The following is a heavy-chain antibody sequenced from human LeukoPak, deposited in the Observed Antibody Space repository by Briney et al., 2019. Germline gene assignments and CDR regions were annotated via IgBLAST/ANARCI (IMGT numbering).Heavy chain of an antibody. CDR2: INARGDT. CDR3: ARGQVPAARGYNWFDP. D-gene: IGHD2-2*01. V-gene: IGHV4-34*01. J-gene: IGHJ5*02. CDR1: GWSFNDYY. Sequence: PSETLSLTCAVYGWSFNDYYWNWVRQPPGKGLGWIGEINARGDTNYNPSLKSRVTISVDSSKNQFSLTLTSMIAADTAIYYCARGQVPAARGYNWFDPWGQGTLATVSS.